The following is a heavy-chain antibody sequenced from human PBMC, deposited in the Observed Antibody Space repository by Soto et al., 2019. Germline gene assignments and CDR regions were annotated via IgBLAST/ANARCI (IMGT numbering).Heavy chain of an antibody. J-gene: IGHJ6*02. V-gene: IGHV1-18*01. CDR3: ARDGHYSGYAAGYYYYGMDV. CDR2: ISAYNGNT. CDR1: GYTFTSYG. D-gene: IGHD5-12*01. Sequence: QVQLVQSGAEVKKPGASVKVSCKASGYTFTSYGISWVRQAPGQGLEWMGWISAYNGNTNYAQKLQGRVTMTTDTSTSTAYMELRSLSSDDTAVYYCARDGHYSGYAAGYYYYGMDVWGQGTTVTVSS.